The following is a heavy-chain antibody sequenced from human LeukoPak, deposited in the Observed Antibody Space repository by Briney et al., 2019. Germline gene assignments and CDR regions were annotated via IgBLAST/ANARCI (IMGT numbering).Heavy chain of an antibody. CDR2: ISSSGSTI. V-gene: IGHV3-11*01. Sequence: GGSLRLSCAASGFTFSDYYMSWIRQAPGKGLEWVSYISSSGSTIYYADSVKGRSTISRDNAKNSLYLQVNSLRAEDTAVYYCARDLNYYDSSGYYWGQGTLVTVSS. CDR1: GFTFSDYY. D-gene: IGHD3-22*01. CDR3: ARDLNYYDSSGYY. J-gene: IGHJ4*02.